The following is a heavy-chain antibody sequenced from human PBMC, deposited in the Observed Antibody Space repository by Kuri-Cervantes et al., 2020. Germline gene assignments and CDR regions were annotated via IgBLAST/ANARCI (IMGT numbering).Heavy chain of an antibody. Sequence: ASVKVSCKASGYTFIAYYMHWVRQAPGQGLEWMGWINPNSGGTNFARKFQGRVTMTRDTSISTVYMDLSRLTSDDTAVYYCARDIYISESGAFDTWGQGTMVTVSS. CDR2: INPNSGGT. D-gene: IGHD3-10*01. CDR1: GYTFIAYY. CDR3: ARDIYISESGAFDT. V-gene: IGHV1-2*02. J-gene: IGHJ3*02.